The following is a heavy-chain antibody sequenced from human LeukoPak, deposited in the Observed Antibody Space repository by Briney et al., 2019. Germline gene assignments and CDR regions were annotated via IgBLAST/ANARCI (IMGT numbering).Heavy chain of an antibody. CDR2: IIPIFGAA. D-gene: IGHD3-3*01. Sequence: SVKVSCKASGGTFSRYSINWVRQAPGQGLEWMGGIIPIFGAANYARKFQGRVTITADTSTNTAYMELGSLRSEDAAVYYCARAARTLFGVFIIAAFDIWGQGTMVTVSS. V-gene: IGHV1-69*06. CDR3: ARAARTLFGVFIIAAFDI. J-gene: IGHJ3*02. CDR1: GGTFSRYS.